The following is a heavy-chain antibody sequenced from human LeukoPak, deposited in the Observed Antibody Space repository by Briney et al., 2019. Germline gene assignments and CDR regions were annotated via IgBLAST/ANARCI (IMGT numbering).Heavy chain of an antibody. V-gene: IGHV3-30*18. CDR2: ISYDGSNE. J-gene: IGHJ1*01. Sequence: GGSLRLSCAASGFSFSSFGMHWVRQAPGKGLEWVAVISYDGSNESYADSVKGRFTISRDNSKNTLYLQMNGLRVEDTAVYYCAKDLSGWFQYLQHWGQGTLVTVSS. CDR3: AKDLSGWFQYLQH. CDR1: GFSFSSFG. D-gene: IGHD6-19*01.